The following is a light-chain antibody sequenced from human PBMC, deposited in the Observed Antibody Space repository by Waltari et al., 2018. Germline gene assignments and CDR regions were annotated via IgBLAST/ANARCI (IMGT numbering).Light chain of an antibody. V-gene: IGLV3-21*02. CDR3: QVWDPSDHWV. Sequence: SSFLTQPPSVSVAPGQTPSIPCGGDNIGSKTVHWYQQKPGQAPVLVVYNDKERPSGIPERFSGSNSGNTATLTISRVEAGDEADYFCQVWDPSDHWVFGGGTKLT. J-gene: IGLJ3*02. CDR2: NDK. CDR1: NIGSKT.